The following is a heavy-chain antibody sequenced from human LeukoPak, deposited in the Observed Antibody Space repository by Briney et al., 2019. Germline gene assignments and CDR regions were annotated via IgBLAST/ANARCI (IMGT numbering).Heavy chain of an antibody. CDR1: GFTFSNFG. V-gene: IGHV3-33*01. CDR2: IFYDGSRK. CDR3: ARDDSATYYNLAY. D-gene: IGHD3-10*01. Sequence: TGGSLRLSCAASGFTFSNFGFHWVRQAPGKGLEWVAVIFYDGSRKFYADSVKGRFTISRETSKNTLYLQLNSLRAEDTAVYYCARDDSATYYNLAYWGQGTPVTVSS. J-gene: IGHJ4*02.